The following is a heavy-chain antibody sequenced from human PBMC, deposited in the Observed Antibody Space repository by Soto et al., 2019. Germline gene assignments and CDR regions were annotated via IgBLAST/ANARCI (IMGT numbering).Heavy chain of an antibody. CDR3: ARPLVGDFLSGYFPGPNYYYYYGMDV. CDR2: IFYICSP. D-gene: IGHD3-3*01. J-gene: IGHJ6*02. Sequence: PSETLSLTCTVSGGSISSISYYWGWIRQTPGKGLEGIGRIFYICSPYSNPSLKSRVTISVDTSKNQFSLKLSSVTAADTAVYYCARPLVGDFLSGYFPGPNYYYYYGMDVWGQGTTVTVSS. V-gene: IGHV4-39*01. CDR1: GGSISSISYY.